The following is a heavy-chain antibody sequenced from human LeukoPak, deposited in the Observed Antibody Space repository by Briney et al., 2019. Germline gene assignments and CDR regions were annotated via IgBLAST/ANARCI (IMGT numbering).Heavy chain of an antibody. J-gene: IGHJ4*02. CDR1: GFTFSSYS. CDR2: ISSSSSYI. D-gene: IGHD3-22*01. CDR3: ATDGGYYYDSSGYEFDY. V-gene: IGHV3-21*01. Sequence: AGGSLRLSCAASGFTFSSYSMNWVRQAPGKGLEWVSSISSSSSYIYYADSVKGRFTISRDNAKNSLYLQMNSLRAEDTAVYYCATDGGYYYDSSGYEFDYWGQGTLVTVSS.